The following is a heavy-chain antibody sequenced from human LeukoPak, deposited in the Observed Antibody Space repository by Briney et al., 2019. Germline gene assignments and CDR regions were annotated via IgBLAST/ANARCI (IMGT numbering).Heavy chain of an antibody. CDR3: ARDPSGYFNY. CDR1: GGSISYYY. Sequence: SETLPLTCTVSGGSISYYYWSWIRQPPGKGLEWIGFIYYSGSTNYNPSLKSRVTISVDTSKNQFSLKLSSVTAADTAVYYCARDPSGYFNYWGQGTLATVSS. D-gene: IGHD3-22*01. CDR2: IYYSGST. V-gene: IGHV4-59*01. J-gene: IGHJ4*02.